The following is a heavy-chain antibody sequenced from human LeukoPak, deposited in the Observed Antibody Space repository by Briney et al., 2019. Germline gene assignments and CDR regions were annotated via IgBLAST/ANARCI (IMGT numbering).Heavy chain of an antibody. V-gene: IGHV3-48*03. CDR1: GFTFSSYE. J-gene: IGHJ6*03. CDR3: AKGGGYYYYYMDV. D-gene: IGHD3-16*01. CDR2: ISSSGSTI. Sequence: TGGSLRLSCAASGFTFSSYEMNWVRQAPGKGLEWVSYISSSGSTIYYADSVKGRFTISRDNSKNTLYLQMNSLRAEDTAVYYCAKGGGYYYYYMDVWGKGTTVTISS.